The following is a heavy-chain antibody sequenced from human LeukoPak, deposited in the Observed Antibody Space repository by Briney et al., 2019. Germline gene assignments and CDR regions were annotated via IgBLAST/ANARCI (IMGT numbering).Heavy chain of an antibody. V-gene: IGHV4-34*01. D-gene: IGHD2-21*02. Sequence: SETLSLTCAVYGGSLSYYYWSWIRQPPVKGLEWIGEINHSATTNYNPSLKSRVTISVDTSKNQFSLKVNSVTAADTAVYYCARGSTSTHCPPPDFHYWGQGTLVTVSS. CDR2: INHSATT. J-gene: IGHJ4*02. CDR3: ARGSTSTHCPPPDFHY. CDR1: GGSLSYYY.